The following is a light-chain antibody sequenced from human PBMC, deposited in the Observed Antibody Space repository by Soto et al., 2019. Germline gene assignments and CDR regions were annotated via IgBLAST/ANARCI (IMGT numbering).Light chain of an antibody. V-gene: IGLV2-14*03. CDR1: SSDVGGYNY. CDR3: ISSTSSSPYV. Sequence: QSGLTQTPSVSEAPRQRVTISCTGTSSDVGGYNYVSWYQHHPGKAPKLIIFDVSNRPSGISNRFSGSKSGNTASLTISGLQAEDEADYYCISSTSSSPYVFGTRSKVTVL. CDR2: DVS. J-gene: IGLJ1*01.